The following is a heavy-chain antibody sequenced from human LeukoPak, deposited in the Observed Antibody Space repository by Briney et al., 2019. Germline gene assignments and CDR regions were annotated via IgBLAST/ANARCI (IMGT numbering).Heavy chain of an antibody. CDR1: GGSISSYY. Sequence: SETLSLTCTVSGGSISSYYWSWIRQPAGKGLEWIGRIYTSGSTNYNPSLKSRVTISVDTSKNQFSLKLSSVTAADTAVYYCARVDYSNYYYYYMDVWGKGTTVTVSS. J-gene: IGHJ6*03. CDR3: ARVDYSNYYYYYMDV. D-gene: IGHD4-11*01. CDR2: IYTSGST. V-gene: IGHV4-4*07.